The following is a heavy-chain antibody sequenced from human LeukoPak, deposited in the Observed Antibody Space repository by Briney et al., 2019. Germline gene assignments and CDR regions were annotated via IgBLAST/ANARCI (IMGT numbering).Heavy chain of an antibody. Sequence: ASVKVSCKASGYTFTSYGISWVRQAPGQGLEWMGWISAYNGNTNYAQKLQGRVTMTTDTSTSTAYMELRSLRSDDTAAYYCARDPRYCSSTSCPTVRAEGGYWGQGTLVTVSS. CDR3: ARDPRYCSSTSCPTVRAEGGY. CDR1: GYTFTSYG. CDR2: ISAYNGNT. V-gene: IGHV1-18*01. J-gene: IGHJ4*02. D-gene: IGHD2-2*01.